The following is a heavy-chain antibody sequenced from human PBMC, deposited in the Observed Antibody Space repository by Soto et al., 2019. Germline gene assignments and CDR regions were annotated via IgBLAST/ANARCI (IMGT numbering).Heavy chain of an antibody. CDR3: AHTLGGTNYADYYYGMDV. V-gene: IGHV2-5*01. CDR2: IYWNDDK. CDR1: GFSLSTSGVG. J-gene: IGHJ6*02. Sequence: SGPTLVNPTQTLTLTCTFSGFSLSTSGVGVGWIRQPPGKALEWLALIYWNDDKRYSPSLESRLTITKDTSKNQVVLTMTNMDPVDTATYYCAHTLGGTNYADYYYGMDVWGQGTTVTVSS. D-gene: IGHD1-7*01.